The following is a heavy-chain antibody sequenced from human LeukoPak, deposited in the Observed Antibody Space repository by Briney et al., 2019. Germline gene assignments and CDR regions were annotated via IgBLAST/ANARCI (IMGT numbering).Heavy chain of an antibody. CDR3: ARDPTPYIAAAGPEYFQH. J-gene: IGHJ1*01. CDR2: ISSSSSTI. CDR1: GFTFSSYS. Sequence: PGGSLRLSCAASGFTFSSYSMNWVRQAPGKGLEWVSYISSSSSTIYYADSVKGRFTISRDNAKNSLYLQMNSLRAEDTAVYYCARDPTPYIAAAGPEYFQHWGQGTLVTVSS. V-gene: IGHV3-48*01. D-gene: IGHD6-13*01.